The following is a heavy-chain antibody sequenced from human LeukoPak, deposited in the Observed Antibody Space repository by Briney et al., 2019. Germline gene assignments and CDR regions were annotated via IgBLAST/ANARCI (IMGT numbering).Heavy chain of an antibody. D-gene: IGHD3-9*01. Sequence: SETLSLTCAVSGYSISSGYYWGRIRQPPGKGLEWIGSIYHSGSTYYNPSLKSRVTISVDTSKNQFSLKLSSVTAAHTAVYYCARHPASASYYDILAYYYMDVWGKGTTVTVSS. CDR3: ARHPASASYYDILAYYYMDV. V-gene: IGHV4-38-2*01. CDR1: GYSISSGYY. CDR2: IYHSGST. J-gene: IGHJ6*03.